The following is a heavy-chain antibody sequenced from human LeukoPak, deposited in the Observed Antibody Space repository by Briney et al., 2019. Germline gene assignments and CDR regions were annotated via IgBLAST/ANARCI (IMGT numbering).Heavy chain of an antibody. J-gene: IGHJ4*02. CDR1: GLTFSSYA. D-gene: IGHD4-23*01. CDR2: ISGSGDTS. V-gene: IGHV3-23*01. CDR3: GNGYFFDY. Sequence: PGGSLRLSCAASGLTFSSYAVSWVRQAPGKGLGWVSAISGSGDTSFYADSVKGRFTISRDNSKNTLYLQMNGLSAEDTAVYFRGNGYFFDYWGQGTLVTVSS.